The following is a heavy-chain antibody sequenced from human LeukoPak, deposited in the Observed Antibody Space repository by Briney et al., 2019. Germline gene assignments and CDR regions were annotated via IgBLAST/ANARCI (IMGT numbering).Heavy chain of an antibody. CDR2: ISGSGGST. V-gene: IGHV3-23*01. Sequence: GGSLRLSCAASGFTFSSYAMSWVRQAPGKGLVWVSAISGSGGSTYYADSVKGRFTISRDNSKNTLYVQMNSLRAEDTAVYYCAKGGSVGYTTYGSGYYMDVWGKGTTVTVSS. CDR3: AKGGSVGYTTYGSGYYMDV. J-gene: IGHJ6*03. D-gene: IGHD5-24*01. CDR1: GFTFSSYA.